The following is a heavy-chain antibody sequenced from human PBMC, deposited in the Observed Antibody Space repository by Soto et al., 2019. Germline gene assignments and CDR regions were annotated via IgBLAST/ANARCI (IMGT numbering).Heavy chain of an antibody. Sequence: EVQLLESGGGLVQPGGSLRLSCAASGFTFSSYAMSWVRQAPGKGLEWVSAISGSGGSTYYADSAKGRFTIARDNSKNTLYLQMNSLRAEDTAVYYCPKVPRPSSYYTDVWGKGTTVTVSS. CDR2: ISGSGGST. V-gene: IGHV3-23*01. CDR1: GFTFSSYA. J-gene: IGHJ6*03. CDR3: PKVPRPSSYYTDV.